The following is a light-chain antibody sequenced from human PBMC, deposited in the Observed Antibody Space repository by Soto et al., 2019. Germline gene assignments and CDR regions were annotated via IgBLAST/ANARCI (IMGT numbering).Light chain of an antibody. Sequence: DIVMTQSPLSLPVTPGEPASISCRSSQSLLHSNGYNYLDWYLQKPGQSPQLLIYLGSNRASGVPYRFSGSGSGTDFKLKISRVEAEDVGVYYCMQALQTPITFGQGTRLEIK. CDR2: LGS. J-gene: IGKJ5*01. CDR1: QSLLHSNGYNY. V-gene: IGKV2-28*01. CDR3: MQALQTPIT.